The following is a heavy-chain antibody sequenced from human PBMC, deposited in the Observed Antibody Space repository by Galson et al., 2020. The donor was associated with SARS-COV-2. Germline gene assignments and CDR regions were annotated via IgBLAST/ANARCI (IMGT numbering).Heavy chain of an antibody. CDR1: GFSLSTRGVG. CDR2: IYLDDDK. Sequence: SGPTLVKPTQTLTLTCTFPGFSLSTRGVGVGWIRQPPGKALEWLALIYLDDDKRYSPSLKSRLTITKDTSKNQVVLTMTNMDPVDTATYYCAHRRGWDSSGYYWAWGQGTLVTVSS. CDR3: AHRRGWDSSGYYWA. J-gene: IGHJ5*02. V-gene: IGHV2-5*02. D-gene: IGHD3-22*01.